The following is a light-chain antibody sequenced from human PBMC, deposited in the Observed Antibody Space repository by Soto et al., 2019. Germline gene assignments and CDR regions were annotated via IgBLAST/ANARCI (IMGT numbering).Light chain of an antibody. CDR2: TAS. CDR1: QTIINS. V-gene: IGKV1-39*01. Sequence: DIQMTQSPSSLSASVGDRVTITCRASQTIINSLNWYQQKPGKAPQLLIYTASSLQSGVPSRFSGSGSGTDFTLTISNLQPEDLASYYCQQSYITPYTFGQGTKLEIK. CDR3: QQSYITPYT. J-gene: IGKJ2*01.